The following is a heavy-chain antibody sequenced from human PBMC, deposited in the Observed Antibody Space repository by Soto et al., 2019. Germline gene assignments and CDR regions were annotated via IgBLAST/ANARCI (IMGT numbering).Heavy chain of an antibody. J-gene: IGHJ4*02. CDR2: ISGSGGST. CDR1: GFTFSSYA. D-gene: IGHD3-22*01. Sequence: GGSLRLSCAASGFTFSSYAMSWVRQAPGKGLEWVSAISGSGGSTYYADSVKGRFTISRANSKNTLYLQMNSLRAEDTAVYYCAKGDYYDSSGFDYWGQGTLVTVSS. CDR3: AKGDYYDSSGFDY. V-gene: IGHV3-23*01.